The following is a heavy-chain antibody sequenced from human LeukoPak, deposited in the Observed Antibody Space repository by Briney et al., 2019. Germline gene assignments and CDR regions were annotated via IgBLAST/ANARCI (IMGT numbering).Heavy chain of an antibody. Sequence: PGGSLRLSCAASGFTFSNAWMSWVRQAPGKGLEWVSYISSSGSTIYYADSVKGRFTISRDNDKNSLYLQMNSLRAEDTAVYYCARRGSYDAFDIWGQGTMVTVSS. J-gene: IGHJ3*02. CDR1: GFTFSNAW. CDR2: ISSSGSTI. D-gene: IGHD1-26*01. V-gene: IGHV3-11*04. CDR3: ARRGSYDAFDI.